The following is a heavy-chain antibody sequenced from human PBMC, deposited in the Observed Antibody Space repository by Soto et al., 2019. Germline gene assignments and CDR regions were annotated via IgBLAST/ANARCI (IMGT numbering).Heavy chain of an antibody. Sequence: GGSVRLSCAASGFTFSSYSMNWVRQAPGRGLEWVSSISSSSAYIYYADSVKGRFTISRDNAKDSLYLQMNSLRAEDTAVYYCARALRDSWFDPWGHGTLVTAPQ. V-gene: IGHV3-21*01. CDR1: GFTFSSYS. CDR2: ISSSSAYI. J-gene: IGHJ5*02. CDR3: ARALRDSWFDP. D-gene: IGHD2-21*02.